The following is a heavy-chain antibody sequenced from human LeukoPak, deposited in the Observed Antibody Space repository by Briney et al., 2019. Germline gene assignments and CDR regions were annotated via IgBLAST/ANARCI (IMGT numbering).Heavy chain of an antibody. CDR3: ARDLTRFLEWLLIYYYYMDV. V-gene: IGHV1-2*02. D-gene: IGHD3-3*01. Sequence: ASVKVSCKASGYTFTGYYMHWVRQAPGQGLEWMGWINPNSGGTNYAQKFQGRVTMTRDTSISTAYMELSRLRSDDTAVYYCARDLTRFLEWLLIYYYYMDVWGKGTTVTVSS. J-gene: IGHJ6*03. CDR2: INPNSGGT. CDR1: GYTFTGYY.